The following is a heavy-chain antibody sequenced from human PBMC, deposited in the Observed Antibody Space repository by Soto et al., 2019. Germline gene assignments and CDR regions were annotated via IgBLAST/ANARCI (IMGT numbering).Heavy chain of an antibody. J-gene: IGHJ6*02. Sequence: PGGSLRLSCEASGFTFSNHGTHWVRQAPGEGLEWVAHISYDGSNEHYTDSVKGRFTISRDNSKNTLYLQMNSLRAEDTAVYYCAKDLWNYGGYDMDAWDHWTTVTDAS. V-gene: IGHV3-30*18. CDR2: ISYDGSNE. CDR1: GFTFSNHG. D-gene: IGHD1-7*01. CDR3: AKDLWNYGGYDMDA.